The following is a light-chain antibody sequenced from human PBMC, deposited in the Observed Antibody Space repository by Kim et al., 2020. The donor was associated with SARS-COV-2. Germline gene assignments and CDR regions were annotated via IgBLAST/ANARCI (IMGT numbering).Light chain of an antibody. J-gene: IGLJ2*01. Sequence: SSELTQDPAVSVALGQTVRITCQGDSLRSYYASWNQQKPGQAPVLVIYGKNNLPSGIPDRFSGSSSGNTASLTITGAQAEDETDYYCQSRDSSDKVVFGGGTKLTVL. CDR2: GKN. CDR3: QSRDSSDKVV. V-gene: IGLV3-19*01. CDR1: SLRSYY.